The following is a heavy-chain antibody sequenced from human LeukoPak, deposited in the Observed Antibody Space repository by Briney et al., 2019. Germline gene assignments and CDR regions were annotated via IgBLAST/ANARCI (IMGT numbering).Heavy chain of an antibody. CDR1: GFTFRKYS. CDR3: VKDNREEDWFDP. J-gene: IGHJ5*02. D-gene: IGHD2/OR15-2a*01. CDR2: ICSNGHT. Sequence: GGSLRLSCSASGFTFRKYSMHWVRQGPGKGLEYVSAICSNGHTYYADSVKGRFTISRDNSKSTLYLQMSSLRPEDTAVYYCVKDNREEDWFDPWGQGTLVTVSS. V-gene: IGHV3-64D*09.